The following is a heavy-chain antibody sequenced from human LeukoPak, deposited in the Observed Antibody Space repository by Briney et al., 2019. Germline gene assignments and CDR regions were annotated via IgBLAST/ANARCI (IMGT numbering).Heavy chain of an antibody. V-gene: IGHV4-59*01. CDR2: IYYTGST. Sequence: SETLSLTCTVSGASLSSYYWTWIRQPPGKGLEWLGYIYYTGSTNYNPSLKCRVTLSVDTSKNLLYLKLTSVTAADTAVYYCARVTSLYDKSGYNHWGQGTLVTVSS. J-gene: IGHJ4*02. CDR1: GASLSSYY. D-gene: IGHD3-22*01. CDR3: ARVTSLYDKSGYNH.